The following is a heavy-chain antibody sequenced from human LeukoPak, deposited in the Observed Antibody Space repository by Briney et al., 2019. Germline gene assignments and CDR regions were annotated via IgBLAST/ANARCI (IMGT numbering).Heavy chain of an antibody. CDR1: GFTFSSYG. Sequence: PGGSLRLSCAASGFTFSSYGMHWVRQAPAKGLEWVAVISYDGSNKYYADSVKGRFTISRDNSRNTLYLQMNSLRAEDTAVYYCAKDHGSGWPLGEFDYWGQGTLVTVSS. J-gene: IGHJ4*02. CDR3: AKDHGSGWPLGEFDY. V-gene: IGHV3-30*18. D-gene: IGHD6-19*01. CDR2: ISYDGSNK.